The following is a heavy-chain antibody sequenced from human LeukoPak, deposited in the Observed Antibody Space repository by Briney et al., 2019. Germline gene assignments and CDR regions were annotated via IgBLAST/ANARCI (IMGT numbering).Heavy chain of an antibody. CDR1: GYTSTSYG. CDR3: ASGSGGYCSSTSCYAFVY. J-gene: IGHJ4*02. CDR2: ISAYNGNT. V-gene: IGHV1-18*01. Sequence: ASVKVSCKASGYTSTSYGISWVRQAPGQGLEWMGWISAYNGNTNYAQKLQGRVTMTTDTSTSTAYMELRSLRSDDTAVYYCASGSGGYCSSTSCYAFVYWGQGTLVTVSS. D-gene: IGHD2-2*01.